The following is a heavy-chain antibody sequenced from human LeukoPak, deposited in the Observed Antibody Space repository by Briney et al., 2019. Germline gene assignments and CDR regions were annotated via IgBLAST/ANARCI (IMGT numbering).Heavy chain of an antibody. CDR3: ARVRWELYDYYYYYYMDV. D-gene: IGHD3-10*01. J-gene: IGHJ6*03. CDR2: TYHSGST. CDR1: GYSISSGYY. V-gene: IGHV4-38-2*02. Sequence: SETLSLTCTVSGYSISSGYYWGWIRQPPGKGLEWIGSTYHSGSTYYNPSLKSRVTISVDTSKNQFSLKLSSVTAADTAVYYCARVRWELYDYYYYYYMDVWGKGTTVTVSS.